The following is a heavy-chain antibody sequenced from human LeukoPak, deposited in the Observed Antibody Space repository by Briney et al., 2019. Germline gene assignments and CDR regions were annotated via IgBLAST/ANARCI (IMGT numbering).Heavy chain of an antibody. D-gene: IGHD2-21*02. CDR3: ASSCGVSVTAHPNYYYMDV. Sequence: GASVKVSCKASGYTFTSYGISWVRQAPGQGLEWMGGIFPIFGTANYAQKFQGRVTITADESTSTAYMELSSLRSGDTAVYYCASSCGVSVTAHPNYYYMDVWGKGTTVTISS. J-gene: IGHJ6*03. CDR2: IFPIFGTA. V-gene: IGHV1-69*13. CDR1: GYTFTSYG.